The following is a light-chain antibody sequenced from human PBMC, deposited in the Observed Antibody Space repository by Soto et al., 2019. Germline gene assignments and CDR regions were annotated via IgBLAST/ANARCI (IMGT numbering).Light chain of an antibody. J-gene: IGKJ4*01. CDR3: QQYGTSPLT. V-gene: IGKV3-20*01. Sequence: ETVLAQSPGTLSLSPGERATLSCRATQSVNNDYLAWYQQRPCLAPRLLIFGASGRATGIPDRFSGSGSGTDFTLTISRLEPEDFAIYYCQQYGTSPLTFGGGTKVDI. CDR2: GAS. CDR1: QSVNNDY.